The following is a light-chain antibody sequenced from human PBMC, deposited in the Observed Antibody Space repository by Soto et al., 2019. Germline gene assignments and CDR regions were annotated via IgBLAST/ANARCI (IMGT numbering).Light chain of an antibody. V-gene: IGKV3-20*01. Sequence: EVVLTQSPGTLSLSPGEIVTLSCRASQSVASSYLAWYQQKPGRAPRLLFYSASSRATGIPDRFSGSGSGTDFTLTISTLEPEDFAVYYCHQFGSLPETFGQGTNVE. CDR3: HQFGSLPET. J-gene: IGKJ1*01. CDR1: QSVASSY. CDR2: SAS.